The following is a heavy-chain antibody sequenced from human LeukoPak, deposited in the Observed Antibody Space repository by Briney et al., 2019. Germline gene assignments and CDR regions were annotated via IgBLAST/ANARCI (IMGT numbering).Heavy chain of an antibody. J-gene: IGHJ4*02. CDR2: IYYSGST. CDR3: ARGGSTSCDFDY. D-gene: IGHD2-2*01. CDR1: GCSISSGGYY. Sequence: SQTLSLTCTVSGCSISSGGYYWSWIRQQPAKGLEWIGYIYYSGSTYYNPSLKSRVTISVDTSKNQFSLKLSSVTAADTAVYYCARGGSTSCDFDYWGQGTLVTVSS. V-gene: IGHV4-31*03.